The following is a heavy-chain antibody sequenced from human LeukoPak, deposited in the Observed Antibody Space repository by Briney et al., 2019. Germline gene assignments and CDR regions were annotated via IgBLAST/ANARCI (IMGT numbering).Heavy chain of an antibody. Sequence: GGSLRLSCAASGFTFSSYWMSWVRQAPGKGLEWVANIKQDGSEKYYVDSVKGRFTISRDNAENSLYLQMNSLRAEDTAVYYCARGSSSWYANLYYFDYWGQGTLVTVSS. CDR3: ARGSSSWYANLYYFDY. V-gene: IGHV3-7*01. CDR2: IKQDGSEK. CDR1: GFTFSSYW. D-gene: IGHD6-13*01. J-gene: IGHJ4*02.